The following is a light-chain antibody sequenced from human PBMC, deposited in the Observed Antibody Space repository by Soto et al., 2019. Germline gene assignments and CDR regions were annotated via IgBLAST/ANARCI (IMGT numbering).Light chain of an antibody. CDR3: QQYGSSPTWT. CDR2: GAS. V-gene: IGKV3-20*01. Sequence: IVMTQSPATLSVSPGERATLSCRASQSVSINLAWYQQKPGQAPRLLIYGASTRATGIPDRFSGSGSGTDFTLTISRLEPEDSAVYYCQQYGSSPTWTFGQGTKVDI. CDR1: QSVSIN. J-gene: IGKJ1*01.